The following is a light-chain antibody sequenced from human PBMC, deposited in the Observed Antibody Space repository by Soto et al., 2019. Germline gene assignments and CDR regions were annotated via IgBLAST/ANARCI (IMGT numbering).Light chain of an antibody. CDR3: QQYGSSALT. J-gene: IGKJ4*01. CDR1: QTVSSTY. Sequence: ELVLTQSPGTLSLSPGERATLSCRASQTVSSTYLAWYQHKRGQAPRLLIYDASSRPTGIPDRFSGSGSGTDFTLTINRLETEDFAVYYCQQYGSSALTFGGGTKVEIK. CDR2: DAS. V-gene: IGKV3-20*01.